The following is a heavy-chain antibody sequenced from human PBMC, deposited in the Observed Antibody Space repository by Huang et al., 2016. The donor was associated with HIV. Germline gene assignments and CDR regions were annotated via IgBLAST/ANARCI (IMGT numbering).Heavy chain of an antibody. D-gene: IGHD6-19*01. J-gene: IGHJ4*02. Sequence: QVQLVQSGAEVKKPGASVKVSCKASGYTFTSYGISWVRQAPGQGLEWMGWISEYNDNTNYAQKLQGRGTMTTDTSTSTAYMELRSLRSDDTAVYYCARDLPPVAGTSPVFDYWGQGTLVTVSS. CDR1: GYTFTSYG. CDR2: ISEYNDNT. V-gene: IGHV1-18*01. CDR3: ARDLPPVAGTSPVFDY.